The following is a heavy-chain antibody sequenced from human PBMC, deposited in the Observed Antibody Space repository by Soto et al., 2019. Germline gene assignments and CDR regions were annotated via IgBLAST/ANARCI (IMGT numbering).Heavy chain of an antibody. CDR1: GGTFSSYA. Sequence: QVQLVQSGAEVKKPGSSVKVSCKASGGTFSSYAISWVRQAPGQGLEWMGGIIPIFGTANYAQKFQGRVTITADESTSTAYMELSSLRSDDTAVYYCASAVYVYSSGYPHGMDVWGQGTTVTVSS. V-gene: IGHV1-69*12. CDR2: IIPIFGTA. J-gene: IGHJ6*02. CDR3: ASAVYVYSSGYPHGMDV. D-gene: IGHD3-22*01.